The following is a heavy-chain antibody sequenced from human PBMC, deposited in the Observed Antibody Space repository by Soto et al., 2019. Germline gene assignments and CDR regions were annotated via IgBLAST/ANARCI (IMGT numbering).Heavy chain of an antibody. CDR2: IWYDGSNK. CDR1: GFTFSSYG. V-gene: IGHV3-33*01. J-gene: IGHJ4*02. CDR3: ARDQDRYGDYFDY. Sequence: GGSLRLSCAASGFTFSSYGMHWVRQAPGKGLEWVAVIWYDGSNKYYADSVKGRFTISRDNSKNTLYLQMNSLRAEDTAVYYCARDQDRYGDYFDYWGQGTLVTVSS. D-gene: IGHD4-17*01.